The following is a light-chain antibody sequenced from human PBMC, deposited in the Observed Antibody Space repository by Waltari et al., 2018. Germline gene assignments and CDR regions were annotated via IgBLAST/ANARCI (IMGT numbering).Light chain of an antibody. CDR3: QQYKEWPPWT. CDR1: QIVGND. CDR2: GAS. V-gene: IGKV3-15*01. J-gene: IGKJ1*01. Sequence: EIVMTQSPATLSVSPGERATLSCRASQIVGNDLAWYHQAPGQAPRLLIYGASSRATGGPARFSGSGSGTEFTLTITSLQSGDFGIYFCQQYKEWPPWTFGQGTRVDTK.